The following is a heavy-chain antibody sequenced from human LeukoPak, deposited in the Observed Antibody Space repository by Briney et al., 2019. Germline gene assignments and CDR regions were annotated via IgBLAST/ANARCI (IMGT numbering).Heavy chain of an antibody. CDR3: ARGSSSWSSPFDY. CDR1: GFALNFHS. J-gene: IGHJ4*02. Sequence: GGSLRLSCATSGFALNFHSMNWVRQAPGKGLEWVSYISSSNSNIYYADSVKGRFTISRDNAQNSLYLQMNSLRAEDTAVYFCARGSSSWSSPFDYWGQGTLVTVSS. D-gene: IGHD6-13*01. V-gene: IGHV3-48*01. CDR2: ISSSNSNI.